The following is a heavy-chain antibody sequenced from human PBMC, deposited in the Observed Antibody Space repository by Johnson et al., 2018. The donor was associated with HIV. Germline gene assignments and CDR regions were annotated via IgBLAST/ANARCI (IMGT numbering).Heavy chain of an antibody. Sequence: QVQLVESGGGVVRPGGSLRLSCAASGFTFSDSYMNWIRQAPGKGLEWVSYISGSDGAIWYADSVKGRFTISRDNSKNTLYLQMNNLRPEDTALYYCAKEGSSSPWAFDIWGQGTMVTVSS. V-gene: IGHV3-11*04. D-gene: IGHD2-15*01. CDR2: ISGSDGAI. CDR3: AKEGSSSPWAFDI. CDR1: GFTFSDSY. J-gene: IGHJ3*02.